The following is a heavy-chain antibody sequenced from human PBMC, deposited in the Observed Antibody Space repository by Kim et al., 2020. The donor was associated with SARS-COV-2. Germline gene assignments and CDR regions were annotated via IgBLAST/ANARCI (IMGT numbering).Heavy chain of an antibody. J-gene: IGHJ4*02. D-gene: IGHD3-22*01. CDR1: GGSISSSSYY. CDR3: ATTPEVSGYYDSSGYYC. CDR2: IYYSGST. Sequence: SETLSLTCTVSGGSISSSSYYWGWIRQPPGKGLEWIGSIYYSGSTYYNPSLKSRVTISVDTSKNQFSLKLSSVTAADTAVYYCATTPEVSGYYDSSGYYCWGQGTLVTVSS. V-gene: IGHV4-39*07.